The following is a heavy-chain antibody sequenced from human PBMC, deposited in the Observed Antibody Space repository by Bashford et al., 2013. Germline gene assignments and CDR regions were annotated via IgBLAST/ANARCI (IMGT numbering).Heavy chain of an antibody. CDR3: ASPGAYGSGSFNWFDP. Sequence: SETLSLTCGVSGRSFSGYFWTWIRQPPGKGLEWLGEINHSGITNYNPSLKSRLTISVDTSKNQFSLKMTSLTAADTAVYYCASPGAYGSGSFNWFDPWGQGTPVTVSS. CDR2: INHSGIT. V-gene: IGHV4-34*01. D-gene: IGHD3-10*01. CDR1: GRSFSGYF. J-gene: IGHJ5*02.